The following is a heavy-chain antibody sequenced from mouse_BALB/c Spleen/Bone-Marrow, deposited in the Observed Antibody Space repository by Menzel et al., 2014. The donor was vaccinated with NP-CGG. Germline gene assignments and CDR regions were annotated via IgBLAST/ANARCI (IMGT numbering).Heavy chain of an antibody. Sequence: DVKLVESGGGLVKPGGSLKLSCAASGFTFSSYTMSWVRQTPEKRLEWVATITSGGSYTYYPDSVKGRFTISRDNGKNTLYLQMSSLKSEDTAMYYCTRDNGPFDYWGQGTTLTVSS. CDR2: ITSGGSYT. D-gene: IGHD1-2*01. J-gene: IGHJ2*01. CDR3: TRDNGPFDY. V-gene: IGHV5-6-4*01. CDR1: GFTFSSYT.